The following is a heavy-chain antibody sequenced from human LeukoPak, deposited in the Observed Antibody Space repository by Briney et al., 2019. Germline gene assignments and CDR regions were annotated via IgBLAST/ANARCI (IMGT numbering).Heavy chain of an antibody. CDR3: ASGCQYGSGRPYGMDV. V-gene: IGHV3-11*01. CDR2: ISSSGETI. D-gene: IGHD3-10*01. J-gene: IGHJ6*02. CDR1: GFSFSYYH. Sequence: GGSLRLSCAASGFSFSYYHIRWFRQAPGKRLEWGSYISSSGETINYADSLKGRFTMSMDKSNNLVNLQMNSLRAEDTAVYYCASGCQYGSGRPYGMDVWGQGTTVTVSS.